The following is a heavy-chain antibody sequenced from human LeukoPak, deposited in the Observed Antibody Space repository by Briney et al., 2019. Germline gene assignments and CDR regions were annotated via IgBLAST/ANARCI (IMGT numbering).Heavy chain of an antibody. CDR2: ISSSSSYI. V-gene: IGHV3-21*01. CDR3: AKDNMKGYYMDV. J-gene: IGHJ6*03. CDR1: GFTFSSYS. D-gene: IGHD2/OR15-2a*01. Sequence: GGSLRLSCAASGFTFSSYSMNWVPQAPGQGLEWVSSISSSSSYIYYADSVKGRITISRDNAKISMYLQMNSLRAEDAAVYYCAKDNMKGYYMDVWGKGTTVTVSS.